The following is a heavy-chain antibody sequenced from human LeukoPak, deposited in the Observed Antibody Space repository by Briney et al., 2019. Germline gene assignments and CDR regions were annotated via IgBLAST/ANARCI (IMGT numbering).Heavy chain of an antibody. J-gene: IGHJ4*02. CDR3: AKGSRTDYDTNGYYDYFDY. CDR2: IRGSGDRT. Sequence: QPGRSLRLSCAASGFTFSSYAMSWVRQAPGKGLEWVSAIRGSGDRTHYADSVKGRFTISRDNSKNTLYLQMDSLRAEDTALYYCAKGSRTDYDTNGYYDYFDYWGQGTPVTVSS. CDR1: GFTFSSYA. D-gene: IGHD3-22*01. V-gene: IGHV3-23*01.